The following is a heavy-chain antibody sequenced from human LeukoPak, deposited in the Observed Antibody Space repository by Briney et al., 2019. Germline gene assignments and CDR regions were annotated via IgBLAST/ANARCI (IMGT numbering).Heavy chain of an antibody. Sequence: GGSLRLSCSASGFTFSIYPTDGVRQGPGEGLEYGSTIFINGDTTSYAASVKGRFTTSRDDSNNTLYLQMSSLSPEDTAVYYCVKSRSDGLDVWGQGATVTVSS. CDR3: VKSRSDGLDV. J-gene: IGHJ6*02. V-gene: IGHV3-64D*09. CDR1: GFTFSIYP. CDR2: IFINGDTT.